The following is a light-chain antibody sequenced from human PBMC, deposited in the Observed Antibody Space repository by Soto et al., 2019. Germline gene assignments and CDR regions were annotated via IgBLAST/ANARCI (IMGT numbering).Light chain of an antibody. V-gene: IGLV2-14*01. Sequence: QSDLNQPPSASGSPGQSVTISCTGTSSDVGGYSYVSWYQQHPGKAPKLMIFEVSSRPSGVSYRFSGSKSGNTASLTISGLQAEDEADYYCSSYTSSSTLYVFGSGTKV. CDR2: EVS. CDR3: SSYTSSSTLYV. CDR1: SSDVGGYSY. J-gene: IGLJ1*01.